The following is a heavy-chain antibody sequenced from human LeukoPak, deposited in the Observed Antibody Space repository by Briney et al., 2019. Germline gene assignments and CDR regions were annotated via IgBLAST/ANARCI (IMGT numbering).Heavy chain of an antibody. D-gene: IGHD6-13*01. CDR3: AKAHSSSWWGSDY. CDR1: GFTFDDYA. J-gene: IGHJ4*02. Sequence: GRSLRLSCAASGFTFDDYAMHWVRQAPGKGLEWVSGISWNSGSIGYADSGKGRFTISRDNAKNSLYLQMNSLRAEDMALYYCAKAHSSSWWGSDYWGQGTLVTVSS. CDR2: ISWNSGSI. V-gene: IGHV3-9*03.